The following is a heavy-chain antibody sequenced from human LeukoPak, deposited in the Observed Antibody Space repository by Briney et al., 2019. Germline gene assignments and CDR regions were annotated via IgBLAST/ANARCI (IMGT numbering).Heavy chain of an antibody. Sequence: PGGSVRLPYGVSGFIFSSHDLHGARQAPGKGLEWVALISYDGSNKYYADSVKGRFTISRDNSKTTLYLQMNSLRAEDTAVYYWGSQLVHCCNYWGQGTLVTVSS. J-gene: IGHJ4*02. CDR3: GSQLVHCCNY. CDR1: GFIFSSHD. V-gene: IGHV3-30*03. CDR2: ISYDGSNK. D-gene: IGHD6-6*01.